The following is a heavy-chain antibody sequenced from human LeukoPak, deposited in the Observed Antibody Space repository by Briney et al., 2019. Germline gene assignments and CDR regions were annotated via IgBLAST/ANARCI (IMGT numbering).Heavy chain of an antibody. CDR1: GFTFSSYS. V-gene: IGHV3-21*01. CDR3: ARVAGSAVAGKGYFDY. Sequence: GGSLRLSCAASGFTFSSYSMNWVRQAPGKGLEWVSSISSSSSYIYYADSVKGRFTIARDNANNSLYLQMNSVRAEDTAVYYCARVAGSAVAGKGYFDYWGQGTLVTVSS. J-gene: IGHJ4*02. CDR2: ISSSSSYI. D-gene: IGHD6-19*01.